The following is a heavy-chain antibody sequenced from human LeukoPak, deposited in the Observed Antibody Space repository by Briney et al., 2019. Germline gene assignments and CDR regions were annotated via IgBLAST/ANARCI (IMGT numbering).Heavy chain of an antibody. Sequence: SVKVSCKASGGTFSSYAISWVRQAPGQGLEWMGGIILIFSTANYAQKFQGRVTITADKSTSTAYMELSSLRSEDTAVYYCDKTPGGSSSWYLTQSGYYYYGMDVWGKGTTVTVSS. CDR1: GGTFSSYA. CDR3: DKTPGGSSSWYLTQSGYYYYGMDV. J-gene: IGHJ6*04. D-gene: IGHD6-13*01. CDR2: IILIFSTA. V-gene: IGHV1-69*06.